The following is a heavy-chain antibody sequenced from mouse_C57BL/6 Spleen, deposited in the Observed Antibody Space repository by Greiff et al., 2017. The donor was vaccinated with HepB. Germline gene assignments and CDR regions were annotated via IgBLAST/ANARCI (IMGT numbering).Heavy chain of an antibody. CDR2: IDPETGGT. CDR3: TRRRIPDY. V-gene: IGHV1-15*01. J-gene: IGHJ2*01. CDR1: GYTFTDYE. Sequence: VQLQESGAELVRPGASVTLSCKASGYTFTDYEMHWVKQTPVHGLEWIGAIDPETGGTAYNQKFKGKAILTADKSSSTAYMELRSLTSEDSAVYYCTRRRIPDYWGQGTTLTVSS.